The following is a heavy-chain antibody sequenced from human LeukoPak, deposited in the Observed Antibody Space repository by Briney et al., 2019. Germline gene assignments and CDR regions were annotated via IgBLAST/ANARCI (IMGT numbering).Heavy chain of an antibody. Sequence: GGSLRLSCAASGFTVSSNYMSWVRQAPGKGLEWVSVIYSGGSTYYADSVKGRFTISRDNAKNSLYLQMNSLRAEDTAVYYCASTRQWLVRTDDYWGQGTLVTVSS. J-gene: IGHJ4*02. V-gene: IGHV3-53*01. CDR2: IYSGGST. D-gene: IGHD6-19*01. CDR1: GFTVSSNY. CDR3: ASTRQWLVRTDDY.